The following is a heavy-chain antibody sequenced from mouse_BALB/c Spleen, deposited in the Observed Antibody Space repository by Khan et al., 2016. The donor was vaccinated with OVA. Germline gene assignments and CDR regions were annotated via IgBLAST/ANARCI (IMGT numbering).Heavy chain of an antibody. D-gene: IGHD2-14*01. CDR3: ARGGADYYRNDGDAMEY. CDR2: INTHSGVP. J-gene: IGHJ4*01. Sequence: QIQLVQSGPELKKPGETVRISCKASGYTFTTAGIQWVQKMPGKGLKWIGWINTHSGVPKYAEDFKGRFAFSLEISVNTAYLQITNLKNEDTATYFCARGGADYYRNDGDAMEYWSQGTSVTVSS. CDR1: GYTFTTAG. V-gene: IGHV9-4*02.